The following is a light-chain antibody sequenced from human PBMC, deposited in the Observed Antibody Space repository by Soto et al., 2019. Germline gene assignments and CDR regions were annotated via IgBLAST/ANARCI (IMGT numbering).Light chain of an antibody. CDR2: DVS. Sequence: QSVLTQPASVSGSPGQSITISCTGTTSDIGGYYFVSWYQQHPGKAPKFMIYDVSNRPSGVSNRFSGSKSGNTASLTISGLQAEDEADYYCSSYTTSNTRQIVFGTGTKVTVL. J-gene: IGLJ1*01. CDR1: TSDIGGYYF. V-gene: IGLV2-14*01. CDR3: SSYTTSNTRQIV.